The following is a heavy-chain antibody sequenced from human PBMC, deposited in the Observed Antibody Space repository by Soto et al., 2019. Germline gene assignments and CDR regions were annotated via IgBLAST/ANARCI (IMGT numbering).Heavy chain of an antibody. Sequence: SLRLSCAASGCTFSNSAMTWVRQSLVNGPECVSRIGRTNNTHYADSVKGRFAISRDNSQNTLYLQMNSLAAEDTAVYFCAKVDAYSYRTDHWGQGTLVTVSS. CDR1: GCTFSNSA. J-gene: IGHJ4*02. CDR2: IGRTNNT. D-gene: IGHD3-16*02. V-gene: IGHV3-23*01. CDR3: AKVDAYSYRTDH.